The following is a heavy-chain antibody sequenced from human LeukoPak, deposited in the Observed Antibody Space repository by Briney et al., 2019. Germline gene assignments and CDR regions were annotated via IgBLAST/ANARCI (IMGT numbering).Heavy chain of an antibody. D-gene: IGHD3-10*01. CDR1: SGSVSSGSYY. V-gene: IGHV4-61*01. J-gene: IGHJ3*02. CDR2: IYYSGST. CDR3: ARDVLTEGTLAFDI. Sequence: PSETLSLTCTVSSGSVSSGSYYWSWIRQPPGKGLEWIGYIYYSGSTNYNPSLKSRVTISVDTSKNQFSLKLSSVTAADTAVYYCARDVLTEGTLAFDIWGQGTMVTVSS.